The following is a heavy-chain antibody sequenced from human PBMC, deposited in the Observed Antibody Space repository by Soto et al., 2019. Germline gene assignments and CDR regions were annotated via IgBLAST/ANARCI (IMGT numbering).Heavy chain of an antibody. CDR3: AKGNPGPDGIEI. V-gene: IGHV3-23*01. CDR2: ISGSGRGT. CDR1: GFTFSSFA. J-gene: IGHJ3*02. D-gene: IGHD1-1*01. Sequence: PGGSLRLSCAASGFTFSSFAMTLVRQAPRKGLEWVSGISGSGRGTYYADSVKGRFTISRGNSKNTLYLQMNSLRAEDTAVYYCAKGNPGPDGIEIGGQRAMVTVSS.